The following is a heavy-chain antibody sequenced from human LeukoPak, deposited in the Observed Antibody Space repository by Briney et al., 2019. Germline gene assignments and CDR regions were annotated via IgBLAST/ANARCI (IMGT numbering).Heavy chain of an antibody. J-gene: IGHJ3*02. V-gene: IGHV3-9*01. CDR3: AKDTGRPTDAITMEDNAFDI. Sequence: GGSLRLSCGASGFLFKHFAMHWVRHAPGKGLGGVSGISYQSGAIDYADSVKGRFTISRDNAKNSLYLQMDSLRAEDTALYYCAKDTGRPTDAITMEDNAFDIWGQGTMVTVSS. D-gene: IGHD3-3*01. CDR1: GFLFKHFA. CDR2: ISYQSGAI.